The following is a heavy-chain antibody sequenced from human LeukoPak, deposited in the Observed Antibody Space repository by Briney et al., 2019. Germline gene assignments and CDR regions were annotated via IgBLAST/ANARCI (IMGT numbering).Heavy chain of an antibody. V-gene: IGHV3-30-3*01. J-gene: IGHJ2*01. CDR3: ARHQGVVDL. CDR1: GFTFSSYA. Sequence: PGGSLRLSCAASGFTFSSYAMHWVRQAPGKGLEWVAVISYDGSNKYYADSVKGRFTISRDNSKNTLYLQMNSLRAEDTAVYYCARHQGVVDLWGRGSLVTVSS. D-gene: IGHD3-3*01. CDR2: ISYDGSNK.